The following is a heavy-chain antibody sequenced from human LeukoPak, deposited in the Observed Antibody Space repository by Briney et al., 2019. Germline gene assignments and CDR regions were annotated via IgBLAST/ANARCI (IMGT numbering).Heavy chain of an antibody. J-gene: IGHJ3*01. CDR1: GGSISDYY. D-gene: IGHD3-22*01. Sequence: SEILSLTCTVSGGSISDYYWSWIRQPPGKGLEWIGYIYYSGSTKYNPYLKSRVTISIDTSKNQFSLKLSSVTAADTALYYCARGTGAYYYLWGQGTMVTVSS. V-gene: IGHV4-59*01. CDR3: ARGTGAYYYL. CDR2: IYYSGST.